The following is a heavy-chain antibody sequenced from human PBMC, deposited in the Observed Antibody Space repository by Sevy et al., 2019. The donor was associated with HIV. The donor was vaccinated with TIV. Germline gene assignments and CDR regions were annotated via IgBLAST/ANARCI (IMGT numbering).Heavy chain of an antibody. Sequence: ASVKVSCKASGYTFSDYYIHWVRQAPGQGLEWMGWINPNSGGTNYAQKFQGRVTMTRDTSITTAYMELSRMRSDDTAVYYCARQSAYHFYGMHVWGQGTTVTVSS. CDR2: INPNSGGT. J-gene: IGHJ6*02. V-gene: IGHV1-2*02. CDR1: GYTFSDYY. CDR3: ARQSAYHFYGMHV. D-gene: IGHD3-16*01.